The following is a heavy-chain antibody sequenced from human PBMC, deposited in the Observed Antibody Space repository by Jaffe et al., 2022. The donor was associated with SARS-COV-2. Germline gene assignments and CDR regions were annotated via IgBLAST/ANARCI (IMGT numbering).Heavy chain of an antibody. CDR1: GFTFSSYG. V-gene: IGHV3-30*18. J-gene: IGHJ4*02. CDR2: ISYDGSNK. D-gene: IGHD3-22*01. Sequence: QVQLVESGGGVVQPGRSLRLSCAASGFTFSSYGMHWVRQAPGKGLEWVAVISYDGSNKYYADSVKGRFTISRDNSKNTLYLQMNSLRAEDTAVFYCAKVNGYYDSSGYYEFDYWGQGTLVTVSS. CDR3: AKVNGYYDSSGYYEFDY.